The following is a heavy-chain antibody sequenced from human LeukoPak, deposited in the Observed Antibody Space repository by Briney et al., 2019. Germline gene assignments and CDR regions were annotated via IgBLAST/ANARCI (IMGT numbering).Heavy chain of an antibody. V-gene: IGHV3-9*01. J-gene: IGHJ5*02. D-gene: IGHD1-26*01. CDR1: GFTFDDYA. Sequence: PGGSLRLSCAASGFTFDDYAMPWVRQAPGKGLEWVSAISWSSGSIGYADSVKGRYTISRDNAKNSLDLQMNSLRAEDPALYYCTKGRGNNWVDPWGQGTLVTVSS. CDR3: TKGRGNNWVDP. CDR2: ISWSSGSI.